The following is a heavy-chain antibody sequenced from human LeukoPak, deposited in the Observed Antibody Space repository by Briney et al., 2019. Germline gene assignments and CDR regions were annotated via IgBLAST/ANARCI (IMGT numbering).Heavy chain of an antibody. D-gene: IGHD6-19*01. CDR3: ARDKRIAVAGSGGAYYFDY. Sequence: PSGTLSLTCAVSGGSISSSNWWGWVRQPPGKGLEWIGEIYHSGSTNYNPSLKSRVTISVDKSKNQFSLKLSSVTAADTAVYYCARDKRIAVAGSGGAYYFDYWGQGTLVTVSS. CDR1: GGSISSSNW. J-gene: IGHJ4*02. V-gene: IGHV4-4*02. CDR2: IYHSGST.